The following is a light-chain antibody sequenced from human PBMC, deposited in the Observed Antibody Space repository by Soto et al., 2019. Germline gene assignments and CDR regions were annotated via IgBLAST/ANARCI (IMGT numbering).Light chain of an antibody. V-gene: IGKV3-15*01. CDR2: RAS. CDR1: QSVTSN. J-gene: IGKJ4*01. CDR3: QQYNNWPLT. Sequence: EIVMTQSPATLSVSPGDRATLSCRASQSVTSNLAWYQQKPGQAPRLLIYRASTRATGIPARFSGSGSGTEFTLTISSLHSEDFAVYHCQQYNNWPLTFGGGTKVEIK.